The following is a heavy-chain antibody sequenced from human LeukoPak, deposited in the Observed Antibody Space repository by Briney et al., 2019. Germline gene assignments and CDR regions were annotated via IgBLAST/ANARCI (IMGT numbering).Heavy chain of an antibody. J-gene: IGHJ3*02. Sequence: GGSLRLSCAASGFTFSSYAMSWVRQAPGKGLEWVSVIYSGGSTYYADSVKGRFTISRDNSKNTLYLQMNSLRAEDTAVYYCARVVVAAFDAFDIWGQGTMVTVSS. D-gene: IGHD2-15*01. CDR2: IYSGGST. CDR1: GFTFSSYA. CDR3: ARVVVAAFDAFDI. V-gene: IGHV3-66*01.